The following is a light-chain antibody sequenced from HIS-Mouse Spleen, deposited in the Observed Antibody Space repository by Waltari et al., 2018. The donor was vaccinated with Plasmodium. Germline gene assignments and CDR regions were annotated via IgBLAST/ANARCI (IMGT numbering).Light chain of an antibody. Sequence: SYELTQPLSVSVALGQTARITCGGNNIGSKNLHWYPQKPGQAPVLVIYRDSNRPSGIPERFSGSNSGNTATLTISRAQAGDEADYYCQVWDSSTVVFGGGTKLTVL. CDR3: QVWDSSTVV. V-gene: IGLV3-9*01. CDR1: NIGSKN. J-gene: IGLJ2*01. CDR2: RDS.